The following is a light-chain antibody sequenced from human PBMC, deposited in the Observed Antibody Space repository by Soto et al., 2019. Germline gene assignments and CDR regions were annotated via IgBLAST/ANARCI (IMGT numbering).Light chain of an antibody. Sequence: QSVLTQPPSVSGAPGQRVTISCTGTSSNIGAGCYVHWYQQLPGTAPKLLIYGNNNRPSGVPDRFSGSKSGTSASLAITGLQAEDEADYYCQSYDNSLSVHVVFGGGTKLTVL. V-gene: IGLV1-40*01. CDR3: QSYDNSLSVHVV. CDR1: SSNIGAGCY. CDR2: GNN. J-gene: IGLJ2*01.